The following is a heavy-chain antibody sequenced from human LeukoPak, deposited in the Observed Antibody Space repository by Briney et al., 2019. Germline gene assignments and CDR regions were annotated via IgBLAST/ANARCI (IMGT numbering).Heavy chain of an antibody. CDR2: INSDGSST. CDR1: GFTFSIYA. D-gene: IGHD1-14*01. CDR3: VREPQAEYYFDY. Sequence: PGGSLRLSCAASGFTFSIYAMNWVRQAPGKGLVRVSRINSDGSSTTYADSVKGRFTISRDNAKNTLYLQMNSLRVEDTAVYYCVREPQAEYYFDYWGQGTLVTVSS. V-gene: IGHV3-74*01. J-gene: IGHJ4*02.